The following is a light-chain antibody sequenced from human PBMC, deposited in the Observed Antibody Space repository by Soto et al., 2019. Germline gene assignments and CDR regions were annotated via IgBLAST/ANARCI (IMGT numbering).Light chain of an antibody. V-gene: IGLV1-47*01. CDR2: RNN. CDR3: ATWDDSLNGFYV. J-gene: IGLJ1*01. Sequence: QSVLTQPPSASGTPGQGVTISCPGSTSNIGSNYVYWYQQLPGTAPKLLIYRNNQRPSGVPGRFSGSKSGTSASLAISGLRSDDEADYFCATWDDSLNGFYVFGTGTKVTVL. CDR1: TSNIGSNY.